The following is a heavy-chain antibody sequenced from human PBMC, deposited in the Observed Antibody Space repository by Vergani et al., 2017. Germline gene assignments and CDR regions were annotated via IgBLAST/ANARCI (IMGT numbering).Heavy chain of an antibody. CDR3: ARVFIAAARSFDY. V-gene: IGHV4-38-2*02. J-gene: IGHJ4*02. CDR1: GYSISSGYF. CDR2: IDRTGRT. D-gene: IGHD6-13*01. Sequence: QVQLQESGPRLVKPSETLSLICSVSGYSISSGYFWGWIRQSPGKGLEWLGTIDRTGRTHLSPPLKSRLTISVDTTKNQFSLRLTSATAADTAVYYCARVFIAAARSFDYWGQGTLVTVSS.